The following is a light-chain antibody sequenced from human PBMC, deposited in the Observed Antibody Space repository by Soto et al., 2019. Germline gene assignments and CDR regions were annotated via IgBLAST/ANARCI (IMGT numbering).Light chain of an antibody. CDR1: QSISLF. V-gene: IGKV1-39*01. Sequence: DIQMTQSPSSLSASVGDTVTITCRASQSISLFLNWYQQKPGKAPKLLIYAASSLQSGVPSSFTGNGSGTDFTLTISSLQPEDFATYYCHQTDSIPETFGQGTKVEIK. J-gene: IGKJ1*01. CDR2: AAS. CDR3: HQTDSIPET.